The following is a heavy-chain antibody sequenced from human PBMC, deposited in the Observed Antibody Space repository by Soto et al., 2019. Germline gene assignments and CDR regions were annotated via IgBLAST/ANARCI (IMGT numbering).Heavy chain of an antibody. D-gene: IGHD2-2*02. CDR3: AATRRCSSTSCYTFSG. V-gene: IGHV1-58*01. CDR1: GFTFTSSA. Sequence: GASVKVSCKASGFTFTSSAVQWVRQARGQRLEWIGWIVVGSGNTNYAQKFQERVTITRDMSTSTAYMELSSLRSGDTAVYYCAATRRCSSTSCYTFSGWGQGTLVTVSS. J-gene: IGHJ4*02. CDR2: IVVGSGNT.